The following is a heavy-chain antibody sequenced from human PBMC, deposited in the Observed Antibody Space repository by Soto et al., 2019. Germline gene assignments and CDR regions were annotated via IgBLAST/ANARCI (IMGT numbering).Heavy chain of an antibody. CDR3: ARSIAAAGLNWFDP. D-gene: IGHD6-13*01. Sequence: SETLSLTCTVSCGSISSYYWSWIRQPPGKGLEWIGYIYYSGSTNYNPSLKSRVTISVDTSKNQFSLKLSSVTAADTAVYYCARSIAAAGLNWFDPWGQGTLVTVSS. CDR1: CGSISSYY. J-gene: IGHJ5*02. V-gene: IGHV4-59*01. CDR2: IYYSGST.